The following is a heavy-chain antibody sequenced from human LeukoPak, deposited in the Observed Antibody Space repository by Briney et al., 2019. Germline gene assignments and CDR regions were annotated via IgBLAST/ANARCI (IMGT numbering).Heavy chain of an antibody. J-gene: IGHJ3*02. CDR1: GFTFSNAW. Sequence: PGGSLRLSCAASGFTFSNAWMSWVRQAPGKGLEWVGRIKSKTDGGTTDYAAPVKGRFTISRDDSKNTPYLQMNSLKTEDTAVYYCTTDGEWETDAFDIWGQGTMVTVSS. CDR3: TTDGEWETDAFDI. D-gene: IGHD1-26*01. V-gene: IGHV3-15*01. CDR2: IKSKTDGGTT.